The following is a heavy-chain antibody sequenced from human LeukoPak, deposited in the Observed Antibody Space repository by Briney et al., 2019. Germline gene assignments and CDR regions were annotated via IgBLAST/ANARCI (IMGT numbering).Heavy chain of an antibody. Sequence: PSETLSLTCTVSGGSISSYYWSWIRQPPGKGLEWIGYIYYSGSTNYNPSLKSRVTISVDTSKNQFSLKLSSVTVADTAVYYCARSVEGYCSGTSCYYYYYYMDVWGKGTTVTVSS. CDR3: ARSVEGYCSGTSCYYYYYYMDV. D-gene: IGHD2-15*01. J-gene: IGHJ6*03. CDR2: IYYSGST. V-gene: IGHV4-59*01. CDR1: GGSISSYY.